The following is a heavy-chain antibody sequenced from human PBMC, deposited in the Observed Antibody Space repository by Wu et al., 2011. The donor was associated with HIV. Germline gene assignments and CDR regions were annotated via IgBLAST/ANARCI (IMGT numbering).Heavy chain of an antibody. D-gene: IGHD2-2*01. V-gene: IGHV1-2*02. CDR1: GYTFTGYY. J-gene: IGHJ6*03. CDR3: ARAPAATYYMDV. Sequence: VQLVQSGAEVKKPGASVKVSCKASGYTFTGYYMHWVRQAPGQGLEWMGWINPNSGGTSYAQKFQGRVTMTRDTSISTAYMELSRLRSDDTAMYYCARAPAATYYMDVWGKGTTVTVSS. CDR2: INPNSGGT.